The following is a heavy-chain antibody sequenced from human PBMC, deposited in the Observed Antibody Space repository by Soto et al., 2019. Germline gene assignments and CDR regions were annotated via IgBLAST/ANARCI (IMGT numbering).Heavy chain of an antibody. D-gene: IGHD3-3*01. V-gene: IGHV1-8*01. CDR1: GYTFTSYD. CDR3: AKGIFGVVIIGDDAFDI. Sequence: EASVKVSCKASGYTFTSYDINWVRQATGQGLEWMGWMNPNSGNTGYAQKFQGRVTMTRNTSISTAYMELSSLRSEDTAVYYCAKGIFGVVIIGDDAFDIWGQGTMVTVSS. CDR2: MNPNSGNT. J-gene: IGHJ3*02.